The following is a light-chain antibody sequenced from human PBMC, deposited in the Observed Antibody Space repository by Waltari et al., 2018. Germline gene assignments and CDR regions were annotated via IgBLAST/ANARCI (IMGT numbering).Light chain of an antibody. J-gene: IGKJ2*01. Sequence: DIQLTQSPSFLSASVGDRVTITCRASQGISSYLDWYQQQPGEAPKLLISAASTLQSGVPSRFSGSGSGTEFTLTISSLQPEDFATYYCQQLNSFPYTFGQGTKLDIK. CDR2: AAS. V-gene: IGKV1-9*01. CDR1: QGISSY. CDR3: QQLNSFPYT.